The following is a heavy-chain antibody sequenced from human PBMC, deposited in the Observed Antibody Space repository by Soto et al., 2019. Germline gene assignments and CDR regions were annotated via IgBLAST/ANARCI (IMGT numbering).Heavy chain of an antibody. CDR3: TRGQGNH. J-gene: IGHJ4*02. V-gene: IGHV1-8*01. Sequence: QVQLVQSGAEVKKPGASVRVSCKASGYTFTSYDIYWVRQAKGQGLEWMGWMNPFSGNAVYTQKFQDRVTMTRDTSINTAYMEMSGLRSEDTAVYYCTRGQGNHWGQGSLVTVSS. CDR1: GYTFTSYD. CDR2: MNPFSGNA.